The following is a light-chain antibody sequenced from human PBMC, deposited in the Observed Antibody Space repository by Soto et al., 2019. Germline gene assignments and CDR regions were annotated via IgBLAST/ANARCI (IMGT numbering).Light chain of an antibody. CDR2: EVT. Sequence: QCALTQLASFSVSAGQSIAISCTGTRSDVGAYNYVSWYQQHPGKAPKLMISEVTNRPSGVSDRFSGSKSGNTASLTISGLQAEDEADYYCSSFTSRFTFVFGTGNKVTVL. V-gene: IGLV2-14*01. J-gene: IGLJ1*01. CDR1: RSDVGAYNY. CDR3: SSFTSRFTFV.